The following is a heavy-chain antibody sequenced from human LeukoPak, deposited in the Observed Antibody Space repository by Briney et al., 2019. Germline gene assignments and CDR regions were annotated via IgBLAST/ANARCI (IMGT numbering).Heavy chain of an antibody. CDR3: VLSFDY. J-gene: IGHJ4*02. CDR2: IYPGDSDT. V-gene: IGHV5-51*01. CDR1: GYSFTSYW. D-gene: IGHD2/OR15-2a*01. Sequence: GESLKVSCQGSGYSFTSYWIGWVRQLPGKGLGWMGIIYPGDSDTRYSPSFQGQVTISADKSISTAYLQWSSLKASDTAMYYCVLSFDYWGQGTLVTVSS.